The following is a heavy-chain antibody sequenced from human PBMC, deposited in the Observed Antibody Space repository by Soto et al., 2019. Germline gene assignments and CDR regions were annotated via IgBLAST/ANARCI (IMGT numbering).Heavy chain of an antibody. V-gene: IGHV4-39*01. CDR1: GGSISSSSYY. Sequence: QLQLQESGPGLVKPSETLSLTCTVSGGSISSSSYYWGWIRQPPGKGLEWIGSIYYSGSTYYNPSLKSRVTISVDTSKNQFSLKLSSVTAADTAVYYCARRGQGGSGQLGAFDIWGQGTMVTVSS. D-gene: IGHD1-26*01. CDR2: IYYSGST. CDR3: ARRGQGGSGQLGAFDI. J-gene: IGHJ3*02.